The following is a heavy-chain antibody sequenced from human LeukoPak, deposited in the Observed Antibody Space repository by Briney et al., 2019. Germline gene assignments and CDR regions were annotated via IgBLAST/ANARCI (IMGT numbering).Heavy chain of an antibody. V-gene: IGHV3-30*18. CDR2: ISYDGSNK. CDR3: AKRWSGYHSSEV. D-gene: IGHD3-3*01. Sequence: PGGSLRLSCAASGFTFSSYSMNWVRQAPGKGLEWVAVISYDGSNKYYADSVKGRFTISRDNSKNTLYLQMNSLRAEDTAVYYCAKRWSGYHSSEVWGQGTLVTVSS. CDR1: GFTFSSYS. J-gene: IGHJ4*02.